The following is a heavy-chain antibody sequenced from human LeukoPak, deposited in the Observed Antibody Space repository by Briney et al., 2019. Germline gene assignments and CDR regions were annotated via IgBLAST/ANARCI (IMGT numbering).Heavy chain of an antibody. CDR1: GFTVSSNY. CDR3: ARTPRNYYYYMDV. Sequence: GGSLRLSCAASGFTVSSNYMSWVRRTPGKGLEWVSVIYSGGSTYYADSVKGRFTISRDNSKNTLYLQMNSLRAEDTAVYYCARTPRNYYYYMDVWGKGTTVTVSS. V-gene: IGHV3-53*01. J-gene: IGHJ6*03. CDR2: IYSGGST.